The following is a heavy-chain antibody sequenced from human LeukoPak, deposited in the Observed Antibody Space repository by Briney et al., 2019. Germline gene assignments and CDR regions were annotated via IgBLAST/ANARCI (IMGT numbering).Heavy chain of an antibody. CDR2: INQDGSDK. V-gene: IGHV3-7*01. CDR3: VGGDY. CDR1: GLTFSIHW. J-gene: IGHJ4*02. Sequence: GGSLTLSCAASGLTFSIHWMNWVRQAPGKGLECVANINQDGSDKYYVDYVKGRFTTSRDNTKNLLYLQMNSLSSEDTAVYYCVGGDYWGQGTLVTVSS.